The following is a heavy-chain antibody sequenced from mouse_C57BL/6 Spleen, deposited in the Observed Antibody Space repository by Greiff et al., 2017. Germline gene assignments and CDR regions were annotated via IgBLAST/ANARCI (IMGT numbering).Heavy chain of an antibody. V-gene: IGHV1-15*01. Sequence: VQLQQSGAELVRPGASVTLSCKASGYTFTDYEMHWVKQTHVHGLEWIGAIDPETGGTAYNQKFKGKAILTADKSSSTAYMELRSLTSEDSAVYYCTRWDSYYAMDYWGQGTSVTVSS. D-gene: IGHD4-1*01. CDR2: IDPETGGT. CDR1: GYTFTDYE. CDR3: TRWDSYYAMDY. J-gene: IGHJ4*01.